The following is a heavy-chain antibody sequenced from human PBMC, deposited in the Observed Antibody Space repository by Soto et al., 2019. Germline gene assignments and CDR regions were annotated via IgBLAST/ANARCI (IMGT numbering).Heavy chain of an antibody. D-gene: IGHD3-22*01. Sequence: ASVKVSCKASGGTFSSYAISWVRQAPGQGLEWMGGIIPIFGTANYAQKFQGRVTITADESTSTAYMELSSLRSEDTAVYYCATSGYYLSYYFDYWGQGTLVTV. J-gene: IGHJ4*02. CDR1: GGTFSSYA. V-gene: IGHV1-69*13. CDR3: ATSGYYLSYYFDY. CDR2: IIPIFGTA.